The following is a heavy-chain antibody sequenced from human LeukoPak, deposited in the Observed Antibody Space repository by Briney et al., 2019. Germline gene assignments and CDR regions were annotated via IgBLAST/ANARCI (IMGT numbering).Heavy chain of an antibody. J-gene: IGHJ6*02. Sequence: ASVKVSCKVSGYTLTELSMHWVRQAPGKGLEWMGGFDPEDGETIYAQKFQGRVTMAEDTSTDTAYMELSSLRSEDTAVYYCVTDTWKYYDFWSGYSGYGMDVWGQGTTVTVSS. CDR1: GYTLTELS. V-gene: IGHV1-24*01. CDR2: FDPEDGET. D-gene: IGHD3-3*01. CDR3: VTDTWKYYDFWSGYSGYGMDV.